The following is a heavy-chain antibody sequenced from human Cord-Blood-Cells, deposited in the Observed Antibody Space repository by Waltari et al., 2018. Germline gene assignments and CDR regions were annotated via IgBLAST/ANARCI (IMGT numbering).Heavy chain of an antibody. D-gene: IGHD3-10*01. J-gene: IGHJ4*02. V-gene: IGHV4-34*01. CDR3: ARGRRGTMVRGVIPLDY. CDR2: INPSGST. Sequence: QVQLQQWGAGLLKPSETLSLTCAVYVGSFSGSYWSWLRQLSGKGLEWIGEINPSGSTNYNPSLKSRVTISVDTSKNQFSLKLSSVTAADTAVYYCARGRRGTMVRGVIPLDYWGQGTLVTVSS. CDR1: VGSFSGSY.